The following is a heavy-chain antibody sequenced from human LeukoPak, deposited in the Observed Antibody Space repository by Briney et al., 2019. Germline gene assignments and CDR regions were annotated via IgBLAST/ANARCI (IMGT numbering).Heavy chain of an antibody. CDR2: IYYSGST. J-gene: IGHJ1*01. CDR3: ARGYYDSGTYSGYFQH. CDR1: GGSINDCY. D-gene: IGHD3-10*01. Sequence: SETLSLTCTVSGGSINDCYWNWIRQPPGKGLEWIGYIYYSGSTNYNPSLKSRVTISVDTSKTRFSLRLRSVTAADTAVYYCARGYYDSGTYSGYFQHWGQGTLVTVSS. V-gene: IGHV4-59*01.